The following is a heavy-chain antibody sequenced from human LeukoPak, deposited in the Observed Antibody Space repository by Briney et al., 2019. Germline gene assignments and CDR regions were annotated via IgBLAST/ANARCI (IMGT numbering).Heavy chain of an antibody. CDR3: ARDGGGTVTTLTHFDY. V-gene: IGHV4-61*01. CDR1: GGSVSSGSYY. D-gene: IGHD4-17*01. Sequence: PSETLSLTCTVSGGSVSSGSYYWSWIRQPPGKGLEWIGYIYYSGSTNYNPSLKSRVTISVDTSKNQFSLKLSSVTAADTAVYYCARDGGGTVTTLTHFDYWGQGTLVTVSS. CDR2: IYYSGST. J-gene: IGHJ4*02.